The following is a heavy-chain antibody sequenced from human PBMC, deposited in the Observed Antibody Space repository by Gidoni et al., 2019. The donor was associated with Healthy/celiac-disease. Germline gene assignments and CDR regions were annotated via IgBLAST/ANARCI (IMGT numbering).Heavy chain of an antibody. D-gene: IGHD6-13*01. J-gene: IGHJ2*01. Sequence: QEQLQQWGAGLLKPSETLSLTCDVYGGSFSGYYWSWIRQPPGKGLEWIGEINHSGSTNYNPSLKSRVTISVDTSKNQFSLKLSSVTAADTAVYYCAKRIAAAGPKRAWYFDLWGRGTLVTVSS. V-gene: IGHV4-34*01. CDR1: GGSFSGYY. CDR3: AKRIAAAGPKRAWYFDL. CDR2: INHSGST.